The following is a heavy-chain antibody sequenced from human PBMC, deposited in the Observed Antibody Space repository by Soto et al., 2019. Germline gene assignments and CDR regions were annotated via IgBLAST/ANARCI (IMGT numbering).Heavy chain of an antibody. Sequence: WETLSLTCAVYDGYFSGNYRSWIRQPPGKGLEWIGEINHSGSTNYNPSLKSRVTISVDTSKNKFSLKLCSVTAADTAVYDCAGYQRTASFDDWGQGTLVTVSS. V-gene: IGHV4-34*01. D-gene: IGHD2-2*01. CDR3: AGYQRTASFDD. J-gene: IGHJ4*02. CDR1: DGYFSGNY. CDR2: INHSGST.